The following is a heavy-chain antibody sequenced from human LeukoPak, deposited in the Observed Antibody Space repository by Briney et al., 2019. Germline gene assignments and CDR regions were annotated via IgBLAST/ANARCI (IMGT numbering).Heavy chain of an antibody. Sequence: GGSPRLSCAASGFTFSSYSMNWVRQAPGKGLEWVSSISSSSSYIYYADSVKGRFTISRDNAKNSLYLQMNSLRAEDTAVYYCARWDHNSRDGYPYYFDYWGQGTLVTVSS. V-gene: IGHV3-21*01. CDR2: ISSSSSYI. D-gene: IGHD5-24*01. CDR1: GFTFSSYS. CDR3: ARWDHNSRDGYPYYFDY. J-gene: IGHJ4*02.